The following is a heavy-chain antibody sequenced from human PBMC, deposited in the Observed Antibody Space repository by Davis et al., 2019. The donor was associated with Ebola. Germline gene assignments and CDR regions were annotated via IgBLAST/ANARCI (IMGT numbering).Heavy chain of an antibody. CDR1: GFRFSSYV. CDR3: TREDFWSGYRNDY. D-gene: IGHD3-3*01. Sequence: GGSLRLSCVASGFRFSSYVMGWVRQAPGKGLEWVGFIRSKAYGGTTEYAASVKGRFTISRDDSKSIAYLQMNSLKTEDTAVYYCTREDFWSGYRNDYWGQGTTVTVSS. J-gene: IGHJ4*03. V-gene: IGHV3-49*04. CDR2: IRSKAYGGTT.